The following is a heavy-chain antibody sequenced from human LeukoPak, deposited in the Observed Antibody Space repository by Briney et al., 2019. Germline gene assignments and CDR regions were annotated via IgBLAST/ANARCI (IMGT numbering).Heavy chain of an antibody. CDR2: INWIGGST. D-gene: IGHD3-10*01. CDR1: GLTFDDYG. J-gene: IGHJ6*03. Sequence: PGGSLRLACAASGLTFDDYGMGWDRPLPKGVMEWESGINWIGGSTGYADSVKGRFTISRDNSKNSLYLQMNSLRAEDTALYYCAKDGRGRANYYMDVWGKGTTVTVSS. CDR3: AKDGRGRANYYMDV. V-gene: IGHV3-20*04.